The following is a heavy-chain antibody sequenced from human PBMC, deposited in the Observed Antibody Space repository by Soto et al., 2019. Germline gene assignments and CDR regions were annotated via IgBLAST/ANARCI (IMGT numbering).Heavy chain of an antibody. J-gene: IGHJ4*02. CDR1: GYTLTELS. D-gene: IGHD3-9*01. Sequence: QVQLVQSGAEVKKPGASVKVSCKVSGYTLTELSMHWVRQAPGKGLEWMGGFDPEDGETIYAQKFQGRVTMTEDTSTDTAYRELSSLRSEDTAVYYCVVLRYFVWLLFLYPHFDYWGQGTLVTVSS. CDR2: FDPEDGET. CDR3: VVLRYFVWLLFLYPHFDY. V-gene: IGHV1-24*01.